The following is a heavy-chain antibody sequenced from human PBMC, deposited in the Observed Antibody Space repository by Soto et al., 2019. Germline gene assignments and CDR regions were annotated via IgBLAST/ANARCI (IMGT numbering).Heavy chain of an antibody. CDR3: ANDIIVTPGDKGLDY. CDR2: INAGSGNT. D-gene: IGHD2-2*01. V-gene: IGHV1-3*01. Sequence: ASVKVSCKASRAAVSRDASSWVRQAPGQGLEWMGWINAGSGNTKYSQKFQGRITITRDTSASTVYMELSSLRSEDTAVYSCANDIIVTPGDKGLDYWGQGALVTVSS. CDR1: RAAVSRDA. J-gene: IGHJ4*02.